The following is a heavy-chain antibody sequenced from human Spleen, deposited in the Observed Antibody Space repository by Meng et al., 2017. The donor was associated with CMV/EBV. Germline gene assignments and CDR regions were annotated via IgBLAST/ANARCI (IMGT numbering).Heavy chain of an antibody. Sequence: SETLSLTCTVSGGSISIYYWSWIRQPPGTGLEWIGYIYYSGSTNYNPSLKSRVTISVDTSKNQFSLKLSSVTAADTAVYYCARGRDTTSYFDFWSGYRNWFDPWGHGTLVTVSS. V-gene: IGHV4-59*12. CDR2: IYYSGST. D-gene: IGHD3-3*01. J-gene: IGHJ5*02. CDR1: GGSISIYY. CDR3: ARGRDTTSYFDFWSGYRNWFDP.